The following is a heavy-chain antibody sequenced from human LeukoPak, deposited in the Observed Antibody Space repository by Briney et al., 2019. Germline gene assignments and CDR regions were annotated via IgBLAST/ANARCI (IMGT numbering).Heavy chain of an antibody. J-gene: IGHJ4*02. D-gene: IGHD1-14*01. Sequence: SETLSLNCSTSGGSITRFYWSWVRQPPGRGLEWMANIYSGVPTYYNPSLKSRVTISVDTSKNQFALNLRSVTATDTAVYYCVQTTGRPGFDYWGKGILVTVSS. CDR1: GGSITRFY. CDR3: VQTTGRPGFDY. V-gene: IGHV4-4*09. CDR2: IYSGVPT.